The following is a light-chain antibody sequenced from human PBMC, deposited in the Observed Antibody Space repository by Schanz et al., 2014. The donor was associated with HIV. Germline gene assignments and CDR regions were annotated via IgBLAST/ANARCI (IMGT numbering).Light chain of an antibody. CDR1: QSVSTK. Sequence: EIVMTQTPATLSVSPGERATLSCRASQSVSTKLAWYQQKPGQAPRLVIYATSTRAAGIPDRFSGTGSGTDFTLTISSLEPEDFAVYYCHHYGDSRGTFGGGTEVDI. J-gene: IGKJ4*02. V-gene: IGKV3D-15*01. CDR3: HHYGDSRGT. CDR2: ATS.